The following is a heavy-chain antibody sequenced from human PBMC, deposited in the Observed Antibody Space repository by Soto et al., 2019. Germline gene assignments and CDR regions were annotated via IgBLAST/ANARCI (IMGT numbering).Heavy chain of an antibody. J-gene: IGHJ6*02. Sequence: SVKVSCKASGGTFSSYAISWVRQAPGQGLEWRGGIIPIFGTANYAQKFQGRVTITADKSTSTAYMELSSLRSEDTAVYYCARDYYGSGSYSAYYYYYGMDVWGQGTTVTVSS. CDR2: IIPIFGTA. CDR3: ARDYYGSGSYSAYYYYYGMDV. D-gene: IGHD3-10*01. V-gene: IGHV1-69*06. CDR1: GGTFSSYA.